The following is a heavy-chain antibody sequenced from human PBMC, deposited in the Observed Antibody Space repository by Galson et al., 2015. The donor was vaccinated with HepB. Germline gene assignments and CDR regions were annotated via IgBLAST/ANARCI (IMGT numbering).Heavy chain of an antibody. CDR3: VKDGGPGYNYGYVPFDY. CDR1: GFTFVTYG. Sequence: SLRLSCAASGFTFVTYGMQWVRQAPGKGLEWVTFIRYDGNNKLYADSVRGRFTISRDNSKNTLYLQMNSLRPEDTAVYYCVKDGGPGYNYGYVPFDYWGQGTLVTVSS. J-gene: IGHJ4*02. CDR2: IRYDGNNK. D-gene: IGHD5-18*01. V-gene: IGHV3-30*02.